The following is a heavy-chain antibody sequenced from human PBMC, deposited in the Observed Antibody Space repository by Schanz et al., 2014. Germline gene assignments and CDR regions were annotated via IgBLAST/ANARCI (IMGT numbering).Heavy chain of an antibody. CDR3: ARDLPRTFLFDY. CDR1: GFSLDIFA. CDR2: ISTSGTYM. J-gene: IGHJ4*02. Sequence: EVHLLESGGGLVEPGGSLRLSCATSGFSLDIFAVSWVRQAPGKGLEWVSSISTSGTYMYIADSLKGRLTISRDDAKKSMYLQMNNLRAEDTAVYYCARDLPRTFLFDYWGQGTLXTVSS. V-gene: IGHV3-21*01.